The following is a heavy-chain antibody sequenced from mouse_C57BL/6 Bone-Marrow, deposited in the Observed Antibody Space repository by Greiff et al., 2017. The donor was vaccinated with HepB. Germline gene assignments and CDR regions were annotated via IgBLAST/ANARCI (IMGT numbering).Heavy chain of an antibody. V-gene: IGHV1-72*01. CDR2: IDPNSGGT. J-gene: IGHJ4*01. D-gene: IGHD1-1*01. Sequence: QVQLKQPGAELVKPGASVKLSCKASGYTFTSYWMHWVKQRHGRGLEWIGRIDPNSGGTKYNEKFKSKATLTVDKPSSTAYMKLSSLTSEDSAVYYCASSPVPYDSSPRYCAMDYWGQGTSVTVSS. CDR3: ASSPVPYDSSPRYCAMDY. CDR1: GYTFTSYW.